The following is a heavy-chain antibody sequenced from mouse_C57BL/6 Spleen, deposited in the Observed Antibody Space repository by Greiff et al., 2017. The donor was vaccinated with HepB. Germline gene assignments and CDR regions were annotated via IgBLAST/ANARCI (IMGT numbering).Heavy chain of an antibody. CDR2: IDPEDSET. D-gene: IGHD2-13*01. J-gene: IGHJ2*01. CDR1: GFNIKDYY. V-gene: IGHV14-2*01. Sequence: EVQLQQSGAELVKPGASVKLSCAASGFNIKDYYMHWVQQRTEQGLEWIGRIDPEDSETKYAPKFQGKATITADTSSNTAYLQLSSLTSEDTAVYYGASIPAGPRSDYYFDYWGQGTTLTVSS. CDR3: ASIPAGPRSDYYFDY.